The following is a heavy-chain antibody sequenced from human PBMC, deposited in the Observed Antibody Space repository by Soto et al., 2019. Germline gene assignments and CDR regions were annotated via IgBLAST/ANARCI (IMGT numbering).Heavy chain of an antibody. V-gene: IGHV3-66*01. J-gene: IGHJ6*02. CDR1: GFTVSSNY. D-gene: IGHD1-26*01. Sequence: EVQLVESGGDLVQPGGSLRLSCAASGFTVSSNYMSWVRQAPGKGLEWISIIYSAGNTYYADSVKGRFTISRDNSKNPLYHQMNSLGAEDTAVYYCARDFVVGGPTINYYYGMDVWGQGTTVTVSS. CDR2: IYSAGNT. CDR3: ARDFVVGGPTINYYYGMDV.